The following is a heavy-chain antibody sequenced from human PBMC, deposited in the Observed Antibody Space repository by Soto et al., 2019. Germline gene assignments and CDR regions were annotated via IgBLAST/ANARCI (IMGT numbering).Heavy chain of an antibody. J-gene: IGHJ4*02. V-gene: IGHV3-13*01. Sequence: GGSLRLSCAASGFTFSSYDMHWVRQATGKGLEWVSAIGTAGDTYYPGSVKGRFTISRENAKNSLYLQMNSLRAEDTAVYYCARGYCSSTSCSYYFDYWGQGTLVTVSS. CDR1: GFTFSSYD. D-gene: IGHD2-2*01. CDR3: ARGYCSSTSCSYYFDY. CDR2: IGTAGDT.